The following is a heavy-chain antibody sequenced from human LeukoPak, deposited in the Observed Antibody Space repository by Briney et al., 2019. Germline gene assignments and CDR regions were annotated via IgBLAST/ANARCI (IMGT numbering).Heavy chain of an antibody. J-gene: IGHJ4*02. D-gene: IGHD3-10*01. V-gene: IGHV1-69*04. Sequence: GASVKVSCKASGGTFSSYATSWVRQAPGQGLEWMGRIIPILGIANYAQKFQGRVTITADKSTSTAYMELSSLRSEDTAVYYCASHYYGSGSYYSRYDYWGQGTLVTVSS. CDR1: GGTFSSYA. CDR2: IIPILGIA. CDR3: ASHYYGSGSYYSRYDY.